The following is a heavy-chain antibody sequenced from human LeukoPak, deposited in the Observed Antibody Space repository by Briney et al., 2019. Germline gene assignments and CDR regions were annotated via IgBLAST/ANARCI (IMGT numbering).Heavy chain of an antibody. V-gene: IGHV4-61*01. CDR3: ARGIIVGATWGENDNWFDP. CDR1: GDSISSGRYY. D-gene: IGHD1-26*01. J-gene: IGHJ5*02. Sequence: SETLSLTCNVSGDSISSGRYYWSWIRQPPGKGLEWIGYIYYSGSTNYNPSLKSRVTISVDTSKNQFSLKLSSVTAADTAVYYCARGIIVGATWGENDNWFDPWGQGTLVTVSS. CDR2: IYYSGST.